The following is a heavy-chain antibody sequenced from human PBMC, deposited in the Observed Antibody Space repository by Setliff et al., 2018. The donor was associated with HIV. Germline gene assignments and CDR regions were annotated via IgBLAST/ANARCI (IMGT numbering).Heavy chain of an antibody. CDR3: ARVPAAIDY. Sequence: GSLRLSCAASGFTFSSYNMNWVRQAPGKGLEWVSFISSSGNHIYYAGSLKGRFTISRDNAKNSLYLQMNSLRVDDTAVYYCARVPAAIDYWGPGTLVTVSS. CDR2: ISSSGNHI. J-gene: IGHJ4*02. D-gene: IGHD2-15*01. CDR1: GFTFSSYN. V-gene: IGHV3-21*01.